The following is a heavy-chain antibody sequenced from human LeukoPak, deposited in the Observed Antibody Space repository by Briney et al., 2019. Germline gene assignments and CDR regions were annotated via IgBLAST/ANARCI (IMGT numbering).Heavy chain of an antibody. D-gene: IGHD5-18*01. CDR2: IYNSGST. V-gene: IGHV4-59*01. CDR1: GGSISSYY. J-gene: IGHJ4*02. Sequence: SETLSLTCTVSGGSISSYYWSWIRQPPGKGLEWIGYIYNSGSTNYSPALKSRVSISVDTSRNQFSLNLNSVTAADTAMYYCARGGYSHGYILFNYWGQGTLAIVSS. CDR3: ARGGYSHGYILFNY.